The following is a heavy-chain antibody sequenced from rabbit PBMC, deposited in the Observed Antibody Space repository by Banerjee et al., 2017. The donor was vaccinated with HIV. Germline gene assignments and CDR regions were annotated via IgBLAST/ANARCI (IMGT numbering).Heavy chain of an antibody. CDR1: GFSFSSSYW. J-gene: IGHJ4*01. CDR3: ARDITGNSNL. D-gene: IGHD7-1*01. V-gene: IGHV1S45*01. CDR2: IDSGSSGSA. Sequence: QEQLEESGGDLVKPEGSLTLTCTASGFSFSSSYWICWVRQAPGKGLEWIACIDSGSSGSAYYANWAKGRFTISKTSSTTVTLQMTSLTAADTATYFCARDITGNSNLWGPGTLVTVS.